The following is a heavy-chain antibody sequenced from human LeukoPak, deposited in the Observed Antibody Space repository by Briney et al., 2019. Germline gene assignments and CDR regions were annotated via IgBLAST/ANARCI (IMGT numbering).Heavy chain of an antibody. D-gene: IGHD2-21*02. Sequence: VASLRVSSMASGYIFTTYYMHCWPQAPGQGPWWMGIINPRGGSTDYEQKFQGRVTMTSDTSTSTIYMELKSLRSEETAVYFCARVGATGATADNWGQGTLVTVSS. V-gene: IGHV1-46*01. CDR3: ARVGATGATADN. CDR1: GYIFTTYY. CDR2: INPRGGST. J-gene: IGHJ4*02.